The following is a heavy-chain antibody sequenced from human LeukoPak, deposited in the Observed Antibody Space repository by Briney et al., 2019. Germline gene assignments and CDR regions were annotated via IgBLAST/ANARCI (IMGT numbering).Heavy chain of an antibody. CDR3: ARGRRQLVRSWGY. CDR2: VDHTGST. Sequence: SETLSLTCTVSGGSISSGSYYWSWIRQPPGKGLEWIGYVDHTGSTKFNPSLNGRVSISRDTSNNFFSLRLRSVTAADTAVYYCARGRRQLVRSWGYWGQGTLVTVSS. V-gene: IGHV4-61*03. J-gene: IGHJ4*02. D-gene: IGHD6-13*01. CDR1: GGSISSGSYY.